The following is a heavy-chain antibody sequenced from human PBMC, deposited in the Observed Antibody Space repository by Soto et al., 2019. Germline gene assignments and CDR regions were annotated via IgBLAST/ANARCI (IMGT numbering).Heavy chain of an antibody. CDR2: ISYDGSNK. CDR1: GFTFSSYG. J-gene: IGHJ5*02. Sequence: QVQLVESGGGVVQPGRSLRLSCAASGFTFSSYGMHWVRQAPGKGLEWVAVISYDGSNKYYADSGKGRFTISRDNSKNTMYLQMNSLRAEDTAVYYCAKDTIAAAGTFDPWGQGTLVTVSS. V-gene: IGHV3-30*18. CDR3: AKDTIAAAGTFDP. D-gene: IGHD6-13*01.